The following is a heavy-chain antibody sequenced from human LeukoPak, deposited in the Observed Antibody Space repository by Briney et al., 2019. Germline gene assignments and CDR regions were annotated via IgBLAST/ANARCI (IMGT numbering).Heavy chain of an antibody. V-gene: IGHV3-21*01. CDR2: ISSSSSYI. CDR3: ARDLPLVGATGHDY. J-gene: IGHJ4*02. Sequence: PGGSLRLSCAASGFTFSSYSMNWVRQAPGKGLEWVSSISSSSSYIYYADSVKGRFTISRDNAKNSLYLQMNSLRAEDTAVYYCARDLPLVGATGHDYWGQGTLVTVSS. D-gene: IGHD1-26*01. CDR1: GFTFSSYS.